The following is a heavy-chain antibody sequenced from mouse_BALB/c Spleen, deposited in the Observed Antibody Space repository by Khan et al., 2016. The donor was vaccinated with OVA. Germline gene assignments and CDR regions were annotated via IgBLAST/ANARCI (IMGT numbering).Heavy chain of an antibody. D-gene: IGHD2-1*01. CDR3: AGWEGNLPSYAMDY. J-gene: IGHJ4*01. Sequence: QVQLKQSGPELVKPGASVRISCKASGYTFTSYYIHWVKQRPGQGLEWIGWIYPGNVNTGYNEKFKGKATLAADKSSSTAYMQLSSLTSEDSAVYCCAGWEGNLPSYAMDYWGQGTSVTVSS. CDR1: GYTFTSYY. CDR2: IYPGNVNT. V-gene: IGHV1S56*01.